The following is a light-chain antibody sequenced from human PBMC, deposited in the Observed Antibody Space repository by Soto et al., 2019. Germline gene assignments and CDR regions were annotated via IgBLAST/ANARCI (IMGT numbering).Light chain of an antibody. CDR1: SSNIGAGYD. V-gene: IGLV1-40*01. CDR2: GNS. J-gene: IGLJ2*01. CDR3: QSYDSSLSGSGV. Sequence: QSVLTQPPSVSGAPGQRVTISCTGSSSNIGAGYDVHWYQQLPGTAPKLLIYGNSNRPSGVPDRFSGSKSGTSASLAITGLRAEDEADYYCQSYDSSLSGSGVFGGGTKLPVL.